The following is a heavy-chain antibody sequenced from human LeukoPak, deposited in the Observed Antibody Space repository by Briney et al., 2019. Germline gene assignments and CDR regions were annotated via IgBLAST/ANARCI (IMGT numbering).Heavy chain of an antibody. CDR1: GFTFSSYA. CDR3: AKGRITMVRGYFDY. D-gene: IGHD3-10*01. Sequence: QAGGSLRLSCAASGFTFSSYAMSWVRQAPGKGLEWVSAISGSGGSTYYADSVKGRFTISRDNSENTLYLQMNSLRAEDTAIYYCAKGRITMVRGYFDYWGQGTLVTVSS. CDR2: ISGSGGST. J-gene: IGHJ4*02. V-gene: IGHV3-23*01.